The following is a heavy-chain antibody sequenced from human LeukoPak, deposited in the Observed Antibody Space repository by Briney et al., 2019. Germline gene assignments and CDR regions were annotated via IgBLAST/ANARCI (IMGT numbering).Heavy chain of an antibody. CDR3: ARDTAEVAVYFDY. D-gene: IGHD6-19*01. Sequence: SQTLSLTCAISGDSVSSNSAAWNWIRQSPSRGLEWLGRTYYRSKSNNDYAVSVKIRITINTDTYKNQFSLQLNSVAPADTAVYYCARDTAEVAVYFDYWGQGTLVTVSS. CDR1: GDSVSSNSAA. V-gene: IGHV6-1*01. CDR2: TYYRSKSNN. J-gene: IGHJ4*02.